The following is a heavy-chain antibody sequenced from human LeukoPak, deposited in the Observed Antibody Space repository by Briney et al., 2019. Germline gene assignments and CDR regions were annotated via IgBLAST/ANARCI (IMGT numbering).Heavy chain of an antibody. D-gene: IGHD6-6*01. Sequence: GRSMSLSCVASGFTFSIYSMNWVRQAEEKGMEWVSCISSSSSYIYYADSVKGRFTISRDNAKNSLYLQMNSLRAEDTAVYYCVRSSSPLDYWGQETLVTVSS. CDR2: ISSSSSYI. CDR3: VRSSSPLDY. CDR1: GFTFSIYS. V-gene: IGHV3-21*01. J-gene: IGHJ4*02.